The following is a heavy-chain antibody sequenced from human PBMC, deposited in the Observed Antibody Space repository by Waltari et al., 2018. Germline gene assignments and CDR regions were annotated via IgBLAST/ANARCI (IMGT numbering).Heavy chain of an antibody. CDR2: IYYSGTT. CDR1: GGSISSSNYY. Sequence: QLHLQESGPELVKPSETLSLTCTVSGGSISSSNYYWGWIRQPPGKGLEWIGSIYYSGTTYYNPSLKSRVTISVDTSKSQFSLRLSAVTAADTAVYYCAREPQTYYYGSGSFYFDYWGQGTTVTVSS. J-gene: IGHJ4*03. V-gene: IGHV4-39*07. CDR3: AREPQTYYYGSGSFYFDY. D-gene: IGHD3-10*01.